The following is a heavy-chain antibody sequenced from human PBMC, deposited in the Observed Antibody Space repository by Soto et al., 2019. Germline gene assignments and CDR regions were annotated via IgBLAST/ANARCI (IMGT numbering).Heavy chain of an antibody. CDR2: INPGGGTT. Sequence: ASVKVSCKTSGYTFSSYYIHWVRQAPGQGLEWMGLINPGGGTTNYAQKFQGRVTMSRDTSTTTVYMELSSLRSEDTAVYYCARYFSVDTATVGDYWGQGTLVTVSS. V-gene: IGHV1-46*01. CDR3: ARYFSVDTATVGDY. J-gene: IGHJ4*02. D-gene: IGHD5-18*01. CDR1: GYTFSSYY.